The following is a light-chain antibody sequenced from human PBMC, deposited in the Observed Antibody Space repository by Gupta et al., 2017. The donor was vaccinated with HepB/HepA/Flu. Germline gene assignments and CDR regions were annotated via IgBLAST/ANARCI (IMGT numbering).Light chain of an antibody. CDR1: SSNIGGNT. CDR3: STWDDSLNGYV. J-gene: IGLJ1*01. V-gene: IGLV1-44*01. CDR2: SNN. Sequence: QSVLTQPPSASGTPGQRVTIPCSGSSSNIGGNTVNWYQQVPGTAPKLLIHSNNERPSGVPDRFSGSKSGASASLAISRLQSEDEADYYCSTWDDSLNGYVFGTGTTVTVL.